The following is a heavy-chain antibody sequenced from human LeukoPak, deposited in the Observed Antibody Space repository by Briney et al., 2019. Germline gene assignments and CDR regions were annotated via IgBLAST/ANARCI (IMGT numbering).Heavy chain of an antibody. D-gene: IGHD5-24*01. J-gene: IGHJ3*02. Sequence: ASVKVSCKASGYSFSTYGITWVRQAPGQGLEWVGWISAYNGNTNYAQKLQGRVTMTTDTSTSTAYMELRSLRSDDTAVYYCASRRDGYYQSGGQWAFDIWGQGTMVTVSS. V-gene: IGHV1-18*01. CDR1: GYSFSTYG. CDR2: ISAYNGNT. CDR3: ASRRDGYYQSGGQWAFDI.